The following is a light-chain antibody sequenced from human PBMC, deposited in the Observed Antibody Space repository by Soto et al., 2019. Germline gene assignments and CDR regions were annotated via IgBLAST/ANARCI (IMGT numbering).Light chain of an antibody. CDR2: GAS. J-gene: IGKJ5*01. CDR1: QSVTSNY. V-gene: IGKV3-20*01. Sequence: EIVLTQSPGTLSLSPGERATLSCRASQSVTSNYLAWYQQKPGQAPRLLIYGASSRATGIPDRFSGSGSGIDFTLTISRLESEDFAVYYCQQYGSLITFGQGTRLEIK. CDR3: QQYGSLIT.